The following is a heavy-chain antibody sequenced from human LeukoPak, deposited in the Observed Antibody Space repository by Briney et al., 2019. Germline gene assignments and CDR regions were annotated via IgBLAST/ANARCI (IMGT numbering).Heavy chain of an antibody. J-gene: IGHJ4*02. Sequence: SETLSLTWTVSGGSISSYYWSWIRQPPGKGLEWIGYISYSGSTNYNPSLKSRVTISVDTSKNQFSLKLSSVTAADTAVYCCARYVWGSYPTFEDYWGQGTLVTVSS. CDR3: ARYVWGSYPTFEDY. V-gene: IGHV4-59*01. D-gene: IGHD3-16*02. CDR1: GGSISSYY. CDR2: ISYSGST.